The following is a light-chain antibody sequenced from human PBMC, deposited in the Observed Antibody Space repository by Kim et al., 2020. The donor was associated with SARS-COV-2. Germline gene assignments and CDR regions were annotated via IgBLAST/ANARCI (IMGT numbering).Light chain of an antibody. CDR2: DAS. CDR3: QQRYNWPRT. Sequence: EIVLTQSPATVSLSPGERATLSCRASQSISSSLAWYQQKPGQAPRLLMSDASKRATGIPARFSGTGSGTDFTLTISSLEPEDFAVYYCQQRYNWPRTFGQGTKVDIK. V-gene: IGKV3-11*01. J-gene: IGKJ1*01. CDR1: QSISSS.